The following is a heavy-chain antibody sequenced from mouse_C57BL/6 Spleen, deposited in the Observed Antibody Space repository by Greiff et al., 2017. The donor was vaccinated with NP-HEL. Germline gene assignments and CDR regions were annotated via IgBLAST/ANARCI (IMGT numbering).Heavy chain of an antibody. V-gene: IGHV14-2*01. CDR1: GFNIKDYY. D-gene: IGHD2-3*01. Sequence: DVKLVESGAELVKPGASVKLSCTASGFNIKDYYMHWVKQRTEQGLEWIGRIDPEDGETKYAPKFQGKATITADTSSNTAYLQLSSLTSEDTAVYYCAREGDGPAWFAYWGQGTLVTVSA. CDR2: IDPEDGET. J-gene: IGHJ3*01. CDR3: AREGDGPAWFAY.